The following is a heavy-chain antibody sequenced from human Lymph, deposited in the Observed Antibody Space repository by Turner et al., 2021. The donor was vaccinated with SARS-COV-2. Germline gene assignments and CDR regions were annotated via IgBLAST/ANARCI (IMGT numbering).Heavy chain of an antibody. D-gene: IGHD6-25*01. Sequence: QVQLVESGGGVVQPGRSVRLSCAASGFTFGSYAMPWVRQAPGKGLEWVALISYDGSNKDYADSVKGRFTISRDKSKNTLYLQMNSLRAEDTAVYYCARDVGAALDYWGQGTLVTVSS. J-gene: IGHJ4*02. CDR3: ARDVGAALDY. CDR1: GFTFGSYA. V-gene: IGHV3-30-3*01. CDR2: ISYDGSNK.